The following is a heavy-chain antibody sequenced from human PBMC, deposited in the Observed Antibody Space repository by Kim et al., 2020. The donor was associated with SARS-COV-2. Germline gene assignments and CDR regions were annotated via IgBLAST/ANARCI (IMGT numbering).Heavy chain of an antibody. V-gene: IGHV4-59*01. CDR3: ARDRDRNAFDI. CDR2: T. J-gene: IGHJ3*02. Sequence: TNYNPSLKSRVTISVDTSKNQFSLKLSSVTAADTAVYYCARDRDRNAFDIWGQGTMVTVSS.